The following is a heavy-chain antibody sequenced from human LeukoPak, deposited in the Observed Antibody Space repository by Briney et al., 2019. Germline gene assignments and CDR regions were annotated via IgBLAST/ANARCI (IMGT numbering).Heavy chain of an antibody. Sequence: GASVKVSCKVSGYTLTELSMHWVRQAPGKGLEWMGGFDPEDGETIYAQKFQGRVTMTEDTSTDTAYMELSSLRSEDTAVYYCATSRRGSYPIGPSQDAFDIWGQGTMVTVSS. V-gene: IGHV1-24*01. CDR1: GYTLTELS. CDR3: ATSRRGSYPIGPSQDAFDI. CDR2: FDPEDGET. D-gene: IGHD1-26*01. J-gene: IGHJ3*02.